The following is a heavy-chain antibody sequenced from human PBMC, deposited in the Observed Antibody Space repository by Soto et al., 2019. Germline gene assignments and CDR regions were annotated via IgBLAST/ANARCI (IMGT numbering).Heavy chain of an antibody. Sequence: SHTLSLTCAISGDSVSSNSAAWNLIRQSPSRGLEWLGRTYYRPKWYNDYAVSVKSRITINPDTSKNQFSLQLNSVTPEDTAVYYCARDYYDSSGYYYRAFDIWRQGTMITVSS. V-gene: IGHV6-1*01. CDR3: ARDYYDSSGYYYRAFDI. D-gene: IGHD3-22*01. CDR1: GDSVSSNSAA. CDR2: TYYRPKWYN. J-gene: IGHJ3*02.